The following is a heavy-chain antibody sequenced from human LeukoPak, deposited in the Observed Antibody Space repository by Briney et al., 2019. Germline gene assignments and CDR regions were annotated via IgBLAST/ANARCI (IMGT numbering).Heavy chain of an antibody. CDR1: GYTFTGYY. J-gene: IGHJ5*02. CDR3: ARGGDILTGVPWFDP. Sequence: ASVKVSCKASGYTFTGYYIHWVRQAPRQGLEWMGSINPNSGGTNYAQKFQGWVTMTRDTSISTAYMELSRLRSDDTAVYYCARGGDILTGVPWFDPWGQGTLVTVPS. CDR2: INPNSGGT. V-gene: IGHV1-2*04. D-gene: IGHD3-9*01.